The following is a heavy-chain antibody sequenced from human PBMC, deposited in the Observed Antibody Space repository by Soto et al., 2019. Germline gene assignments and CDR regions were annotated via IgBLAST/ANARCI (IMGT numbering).Heavy chain of an antibody. Sequence: PGGSLRLSCAASGFTLRSYEMNWVRQAPGKGLEWVSYISGTGSTAYYADSVKGRFTISRDNAKNSLYLQMNSLRADDTAVYYCARDRTLFGSGSIGMDVWGQGTTVTVSS. CDR1: GFTLRSYE. CDR3: ARDRTLFGSGSIGMDV. V-gene: IGHV3-48*03. CDR2: ISGTGSTA. J-gene: IGHJ6*02. D-gene: IGHD3-10*01.